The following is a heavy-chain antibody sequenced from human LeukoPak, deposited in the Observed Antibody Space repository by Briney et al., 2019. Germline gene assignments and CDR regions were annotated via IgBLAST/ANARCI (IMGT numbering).Heavy chain of an antibody. J-gene: IGHJ5*02. V-gene: IGHV1-8*03. CDR1: GYTFTSYD. Sequence: VASVKVSCKASGYTFTSYDINWVRQATGQGLEWMGWMNPNSGNTGYAQKFQGRVTITRNTSIRTAYMELSSLRSEDTAVYYCARGQGYSSSWGIDPWGQGTLVTVSS. CDR2: MNPNSGNT. CDR3: ARGQGYSSSWGIDP. D-gene: IGHD6-13*01.